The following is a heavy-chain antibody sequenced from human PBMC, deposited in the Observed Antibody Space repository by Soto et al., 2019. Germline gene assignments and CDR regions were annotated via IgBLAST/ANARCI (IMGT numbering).Heavy chain of an antibody. CDR2: ISGSGGGT. Sequence: EVQLLESGGGLVQPGGSLRLSCAASGFTFTSYAMSWVRQVPGKGLEWVSGISGSGGGTYYADSVKGRFTIPRDNSKNTLYLQMNSLRAEDTAVYYCAKDLKEVGYCSGGSCYSDYWGQGTLVTVSS. D-gene: IGHD2-15*01. CDR3: AKDLKEVGYCSGGSCYSDY. V-gene: IGHV3-23*01. CDR1: GFTFTSYA. J-gene: IGHJ4*02.